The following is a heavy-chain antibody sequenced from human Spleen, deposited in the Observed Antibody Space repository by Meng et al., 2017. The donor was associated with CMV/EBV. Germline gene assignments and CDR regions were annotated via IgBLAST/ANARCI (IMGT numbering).Heavy chain of an antibody. CDR1: GFTFIGSE. D-gene: IGHD2-2*01. Sequence: GGSLRLSCAVSGFTFIGSEMNWIRQAPGKGPDWVSYISGSGSIIYYADSVKGRFTISRDDAKNSLYLQVNTLRAEDTAIYYCVRSPGYCSSTNCYSNHFDYWGQGALVTVSS. CDR2: ISGSGSII. J-gene: IGHJ4*02. V-gene: IGHV3-48*03. CDR3: VRSPGYCSSTNCYSNHFDY.